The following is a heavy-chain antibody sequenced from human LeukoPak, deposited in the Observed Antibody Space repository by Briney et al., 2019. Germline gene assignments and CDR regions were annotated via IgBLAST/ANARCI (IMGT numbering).Heavy chain of an antibody. D-gene: IGHD3-10*01. J-gene: IGHJ4*02. V-gene: IGHV5-51*01. CDR1: GYSFSSYW. CDR3: ARHLGSGSSVYFDY. Sequence: GESLKTSCKASGYSFSSYWIGWVRQIPGKGLEWMGIIYPGDSDTKYSPSFQGQVTISADKSISTAYLQWSSLKVSDTAMYYCARHLGSGSSVYFDYWGQGTLVTVSS. CDR2: IYPGDSDT.